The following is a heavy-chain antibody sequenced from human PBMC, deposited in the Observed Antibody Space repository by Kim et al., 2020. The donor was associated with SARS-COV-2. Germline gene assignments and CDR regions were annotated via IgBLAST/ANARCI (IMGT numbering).Heavy chain of an antibody. D-gene: IGHD2-21*02. CDR3: ARDNTAWAFDY. V-gene: IGHV1-46*01. Sequence: TTYALKFQGRVPVTRDTSTSTVYMELSSLRSEDTAVYYWARDNTAWAFDYWGQGTLVTVST. J-gene: IGHJ4*02. CDR2: T.